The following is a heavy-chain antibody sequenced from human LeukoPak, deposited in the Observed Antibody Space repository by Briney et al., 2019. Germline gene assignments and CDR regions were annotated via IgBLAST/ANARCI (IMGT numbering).Heavy chain of an antibody. J-gene: IGHJ5*02. CDR3: ASASPRYSYGPFSWFDP. Sequence: PSETLSLTCTVSGGSISSGGYYWSWIRQHPGKGLEWIGYIYYSGSTYYNPSLKSRVTISVDTSKNQFSLKLSSVTAADTAVYYCASASPRYSYGPFSWFDPWGQGTLVTVSS. CDR2: IYYSGST. D-gene: IGHD5-18*01. V-gene: IGHV4-31*03. CDR1: GGSISSGGYY.